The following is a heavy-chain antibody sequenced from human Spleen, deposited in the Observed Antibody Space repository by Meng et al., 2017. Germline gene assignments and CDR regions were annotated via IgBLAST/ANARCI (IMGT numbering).Heavy chain of an antibody. J-gene: IGHJ6*02. CDR1: GFTFSDYY. D-gene: IGHD1-14*01. V-gene: IGHV3-11*01. CDR2: ISSSGSTI. Sequence: GESLKISCAASGFTFSDYYMSWIRQAPGKGLEWVSYISSSGSTIYYADSVKGRFTISRDNAKNSLYLQMNSLRAEDTAVYYCAKPITKYYYYGMDVWGQGTTVT. CDR3: AKPITKYYYYGMDV.